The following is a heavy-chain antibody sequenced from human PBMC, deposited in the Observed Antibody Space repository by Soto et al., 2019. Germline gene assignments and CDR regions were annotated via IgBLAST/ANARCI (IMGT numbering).Heavy chain of an antibody. Sequence: GASVKVSCKASGYTFTSYGISWVRQAPGQGLEWMGWISAYNGNTNYAQKLQGRVTMTTDTSTSTAYMELRSLRSDDTAVYYCARGGDDYSILNWFDPWGQGTLVTVSS. CDR1: GYTFTSYG. D-gene: IGHD4-4*01. V-gene: IGHV1-18*04. CDR2: ISAYNGNT. CDR3: ARGGDDYSILNWFDP. J-gene: IGHJ5*02.